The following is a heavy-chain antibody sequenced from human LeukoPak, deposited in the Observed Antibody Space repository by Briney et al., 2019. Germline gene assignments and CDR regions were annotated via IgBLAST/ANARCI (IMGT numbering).Heavy chain of an antibody. D-gene: IGHD1-26*01. CDR2: ILSDGSKE. J-gene: IGHJ5*02. V-gene: IGHV3-33*06. Sequence: PGRSLRLSCAASGFTFSSYGMHWVRQAPGKGLEWVAVILSDGSKEFYTDSVKGRFTISRDNSKNTLYLQMNSLRAEDTAVYYCAKGFPLVGATPGFDPWGQGTLVTVSS. CDR1: GFTFSSYG. CDR3: AKGFPLVGATPGFDP.